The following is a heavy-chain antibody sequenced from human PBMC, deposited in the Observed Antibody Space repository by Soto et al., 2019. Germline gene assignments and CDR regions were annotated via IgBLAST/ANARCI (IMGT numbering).Heavy chain of an antibody. V-gene: IGHV4-59*12. CDR1: GCSISSYY. J-gene: IGHJ6*02. CDR3: ARLFYYGSGSYSDYYYYGMDV. D-gene: IGHD3-10*01. Sequence: PSETLSLTCTVSGCSISSYYWSWIRQPPGKGLEWIGYIYYSGSTNYNPSLKSRVTISVDTSKNQFSLKLSSVTAADTAVYYCARLFYYGSGSYSDYYYYGMDVWGQGTTVTVSS. CDR2: IYYSGST.